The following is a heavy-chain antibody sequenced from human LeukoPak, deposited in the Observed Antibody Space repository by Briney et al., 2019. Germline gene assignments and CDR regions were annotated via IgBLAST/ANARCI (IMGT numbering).Heavy chain of an antibody. V-gene: IGHV3-23*01. J-gene: IGHJ3*02. D-gene: IGHD3-22*01. CDR3: AKDLTTYYYDSSGYHDAFDI. Sequence: GGSLRLSCAASGFTFSSYAMSWVRQVPGKGLEWVSAISGSGGSTYYADSVKGRFTISRDNSKNTLYLQMNSLRAEDTAVYYCAKDLTTYYYDSSGYHDAFDIWGQGTMVTVSS. CDR2: ISGSGGST. CDR1: GFTFSSYA.